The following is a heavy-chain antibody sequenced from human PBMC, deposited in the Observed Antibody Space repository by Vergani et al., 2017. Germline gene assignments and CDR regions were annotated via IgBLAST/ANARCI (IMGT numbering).Heavy chain of an antibody. V-gene: IGHV4-39*01. CDR3: ARQRPGNGWSPGDFDD. CDR1: ADSISSGSYY. CDR2: IYYSGLT. D-gene: IGHD6-19*01. J-gene: IGHJ4*02. Sequence: QLQLQQSGPGLVKPSETLFLTCTVSADSISSGSYYWGWIRQPPGKSLEWIGSIYYSGLTYYNPSLKSRVAISVDTSKNQFSLKVTSVTAADTAVYFCARQRPGNGWSPGDFDDWGQGILVTVSS.